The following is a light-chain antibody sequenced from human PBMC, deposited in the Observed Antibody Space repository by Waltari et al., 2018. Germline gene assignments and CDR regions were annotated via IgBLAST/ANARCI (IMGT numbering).Light chain of an antibody. J-gene: IGKJ1*01. CDR2: DAS. CDR3: QQRSSWPRT. CDR1: QSVGTS. Sequence: EIVLTQSPATLSLSAGERAALSCTASQSVGTSLAWYQHQAGQAPRLLIYDASKWAAGIPARFSGSGSGTDFTLTISSLEPEDFAVYYCQQRSSWPRTFGQGTKVEI. V-gene: IGKV3-11*01.